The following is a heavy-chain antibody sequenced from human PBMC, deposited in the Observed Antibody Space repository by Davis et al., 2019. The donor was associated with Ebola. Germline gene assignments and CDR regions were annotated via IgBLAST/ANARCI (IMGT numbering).Heavy chain of an antibody. D-gene: IGHD2-8*02. J-gene: IGHJ6*02. CDR3: ASLGCTGGVCYVGGYYYGMDV. V-gene: IGHV3-73*01. Sequence: GGSLRLSCAASGFTFSGSAMHWVRQASGKGLEWVGRIRSKANSYATAYAASVKGRFTISRDDSKNTLYLQMNSLRAEDTAVYYCASLGCTGGVCYVGGYYYGMDVWGQGTTVTVSS. CDR2: IRSKANSYAT. CDR1: GFTFSGSA.